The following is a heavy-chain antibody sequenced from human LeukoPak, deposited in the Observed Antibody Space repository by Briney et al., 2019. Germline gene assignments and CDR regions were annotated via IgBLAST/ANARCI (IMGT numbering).Heavy chain of an antibody. CDR1: GGSISSSTYY. CDR2: IYYSGST. V-gene: IGHV4-39*01. CDR3: ARGYSYDFWSGYYPYYFDY. D-gene: IGHD3-3*01. Sequence: SETLSLTCTVSGGSISSSTYYWGWIRQPPGKGLEWIGNIYYSGSTYSNPSLKSRVTISVDTSKNQFSLKLSSVTAADTAVYYCARGYSYDFWSGYYPYYFDYWGQGTLVTVSS. J-gene: IGHJ4*02.